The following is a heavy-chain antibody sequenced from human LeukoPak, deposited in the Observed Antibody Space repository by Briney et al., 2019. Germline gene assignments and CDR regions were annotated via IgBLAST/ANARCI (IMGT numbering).Heavy chain of an antibody. CDR1: GGSISTYY. V-gene: IGHV4-59*01. CDR3: ARFPYYYGSGKAPYYYYMDV. J-gene: IGHJ6*03. D-gene: IGHD3-10*01. CDR2: IYYSGST. Sequence: PSETLSLTCTVSGGSISTYYWSWIRQPPGKGLEWIGYIYYSGSTNYNPSLKSRVTISVDTSKNQFSLKLSSVTAADTAVYYCARFPYYYGSGKAPYYYYMDVWGKGTTVTISS.